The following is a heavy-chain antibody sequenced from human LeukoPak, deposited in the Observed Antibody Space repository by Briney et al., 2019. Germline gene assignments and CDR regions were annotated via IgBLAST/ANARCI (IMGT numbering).Heavy chain of an antibody. CDR2: IYYSGST. CDR3: ARAGGFFSPFGY. V-gene: IGHV4-31*03. J-gene: IGHJ4*02. D-gene: IGHD3-16*01. Sequence: PSQTLSLTCTVSGGSVNNAAYYWSWIRQHPGKGLEWIGSIYYSGSTYYNPSLKSRVTISIDTSKNQFSLKLSSVTAADTAVYYCARAGGFFSPFGYWGQGTLVTVSS. CDR1: GGSVNNAAYY.